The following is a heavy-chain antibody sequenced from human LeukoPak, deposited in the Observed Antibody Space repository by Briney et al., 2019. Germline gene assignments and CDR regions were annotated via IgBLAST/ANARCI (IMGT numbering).Heavy chain of an antibody. D-gene: IGHD6-19*01. CDR1: GGTFSSYA. J-gene: IGHJ6*02. Sequence: GASVTVSCTASGGTFSSYAISWVPQAPGQGLEWMGGIIPIFGTANYAQKFQGRVTITADESTSTAYMELSSLRSEDTAVYYCARNLGGIAVAPPDLYYYYGMDVWGQGTTVTVSS. CDR3: ARNLGGIAVAPPDLYYYYGMDV. CDR2: IIPIFGTA. V-gene: IGHV1-69*13.